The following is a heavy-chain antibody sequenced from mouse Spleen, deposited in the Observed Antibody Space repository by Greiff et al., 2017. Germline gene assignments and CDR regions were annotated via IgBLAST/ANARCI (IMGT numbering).Heavy chain of an antibody. J-gene: IGHJ2*01. CDR3: ARHWDVDYFDY. CDR2: INPGSGGT. V-gene: IGHV1-54*02. D-gene: IGHD4-1*01. Sequence: VKLQESGAELVRPGTSVKVSCKASGYAFTNYLIEWVKQRPGQGLEWIGVINPGSGGTNYNEKFKGKATLTADTSSNTAYMQLSSLTSEDSAVYYCARHWDVDYFDYWGQGTTLTVSS. CDR1: GYAFTNYL.